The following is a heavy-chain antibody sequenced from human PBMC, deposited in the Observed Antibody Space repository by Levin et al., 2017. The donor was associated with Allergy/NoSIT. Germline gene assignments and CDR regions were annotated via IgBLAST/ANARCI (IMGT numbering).Heavy chain of an antibody. Sequence: GGSLRLSCKASGGTFSSYAISWVRQAPGQGLEWMGGIIPIFGTANYAQKFQGRVTITADKSTSTAYMELSSLRSEDTAVYYCARGDVVVVAASCEPGCYGMDVWGQGTTVTVSS. CDR2: IIPIFGTA. CDR1: GGTFSSYA. V-gene: IGHV1-69*06. CDR3: ARGDVVVVAASCEPGCYGMDV. D-gene: IGHD2-15*01. J-gene: IGHJ6*02.